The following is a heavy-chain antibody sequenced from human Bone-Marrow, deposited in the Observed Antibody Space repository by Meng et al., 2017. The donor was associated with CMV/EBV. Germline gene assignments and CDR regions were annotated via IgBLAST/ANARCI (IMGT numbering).Heavy chain of an antibody. CDR2: IYHSGST. J-gene: IGHJ4*02. Sequence: TCAASGDSTNSRYWWSWVRQPPGKGLEWIGEIYHSGSTNYNPSLKRRVTISVDKSKNQFSLKLSSVTAADTAVYYCARNHGKTDFDYWGQGTLVTVSS. V-gene: IGHV4-4*02. CDR1: GDSTNSRYW. D-gene: IGHD1-14*01. CDR3: ARNHGKTDFDY.